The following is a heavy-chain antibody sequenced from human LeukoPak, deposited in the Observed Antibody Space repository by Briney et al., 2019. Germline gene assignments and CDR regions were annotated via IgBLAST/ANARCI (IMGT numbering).Heavy chain of an antibody. J-gene: IGHJ3*02. Sequence: GASVKVSCKASGYTFTSDGISWVRQAPGQGLEWMGWISAYNGNTNYAQKLQGRVTMTTDTSTSTAYMELRSLRSDDTAVYYCAREGYSGSYAAAFDIWGQGTMVTVSS. D-gene: IGHD1-26*01. V-gene: IGHV1-18*01. CDR2: ISAYNGNT. CDR3: AREGYSGSYAAAFDI. CDR1: GYTFTSDG.